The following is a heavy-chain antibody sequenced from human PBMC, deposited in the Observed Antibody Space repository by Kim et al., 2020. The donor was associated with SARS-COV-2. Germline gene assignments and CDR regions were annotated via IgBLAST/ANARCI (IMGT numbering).Heavy chain of an antibody. CDR3: ARVSITGIGADY. Sequence: STYYNPSLKSRVTISIDTSKNQFSLKLSSLTAADTAVYYCARVSITGIGADYWGQGTLVTVSS. V-gene: IGHV4-31*02. CDR2: ST. J-gene: IGHJ4*02. D-gene: IGHD1-20*01.